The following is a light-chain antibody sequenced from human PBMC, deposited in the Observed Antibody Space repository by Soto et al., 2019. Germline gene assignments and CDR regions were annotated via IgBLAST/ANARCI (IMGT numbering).Light chain of an antibody. CDR3: QQYNSYPST. J-gene: IGKJ1*01. Sequence: DIQMTQSPSSVSASVGDRVTITCRASQSISSWLAWYQQKPGKAPKLLIYKASSLESGVPSRFSGSGSGTEFTLTISSLQPDDFATYYCQQYNSYPSTFGQGTKVDNK. CDR1: QSISSW. V-gene: IGKV1-5*03. CDR2: KAS.